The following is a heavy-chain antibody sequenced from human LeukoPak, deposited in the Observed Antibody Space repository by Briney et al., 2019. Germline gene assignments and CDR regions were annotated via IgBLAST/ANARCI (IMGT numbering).Heavy chain of an antibody. Sequence: SETLSLTCAVYGGSFSGYYWSWIRQPPGKGLEWIGEINHSGSTNYNPSLKSRVTISVDTSKNQFSLKLTSVTAADTAVYYCARGGRDGYRVSWFDPWGQGTLVTVSS. CDR2: INHSGST. J-gene: IGHJ5*02. CDR3: ARGGRDGYRVSWFDP. D-gene: IGHD5-24*01. V-gene: IGHV4-34*01. CDR1: GGSFSGYY.